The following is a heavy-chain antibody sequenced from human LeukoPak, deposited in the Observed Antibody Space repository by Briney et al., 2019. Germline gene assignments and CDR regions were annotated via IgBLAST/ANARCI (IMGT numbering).Heavy chain of an antibody. V-gene: IGHV3-7*01. Sequence: GGSLRLSCAASGFTFSSYWMSWVRQAPGKGLEWVANIKQDGSEKYYVDSVKGRFTISRDNAKNSLYLQMNSLRAEDTAVFFRAEDGIRYFDWGQGTLVTVSS. CDR1: GFTFSSYW. CDR2: IKQDGSEK. CDR3: AEDGIRYFD. J-gene: IGHJ4*02. D-gene: IGHD3-9*01.